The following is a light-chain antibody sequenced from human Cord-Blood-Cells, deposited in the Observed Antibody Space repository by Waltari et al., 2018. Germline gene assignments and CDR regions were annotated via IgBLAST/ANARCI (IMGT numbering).Light chain of an antibody. CDR1: QSISSY. CDR3: QQSYSTPFT. CDR2: AAS. Sequence: DVQMTQSPSHLSPSVGDRVTITCLASQSISSYLNWYQQKPGKAPKLLIYAASSLQSGVPSRFSGSGSGTDFTLTISSLQPEDFATYYCQQSYSTPFTFGPGTKVDIK. V-gene: IGKV1-39*01. J-gene: IGKJ3*01.